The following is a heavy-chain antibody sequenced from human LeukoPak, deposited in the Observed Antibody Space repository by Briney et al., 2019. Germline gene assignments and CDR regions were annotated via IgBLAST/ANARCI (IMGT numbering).Heavy chain of an antibody. CDR3: ARDATVGVPGTLYFDH. CDR2: IDATSGTI. J-gene: IGHJ4*02. V-gene: IGHV3-48*03. Sequence: GGSLRLSCAASGFSFSTYEMNWVRQAPGKGLEWVSYIDATSGTIHYGDSVNGRFTISRDNAKNSLYLQMNSLRVEDTAVYYCARDATVGVPGTLYFDHWGQGILVTVSS. CDR1: GFSFSTYE. D-gene: IGHD6-19*01.